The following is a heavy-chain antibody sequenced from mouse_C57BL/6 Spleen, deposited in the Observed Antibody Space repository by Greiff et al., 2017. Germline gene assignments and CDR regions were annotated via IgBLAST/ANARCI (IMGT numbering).Heavy chain of an antibody. CDR3: ARDYYGSSSG. V-gene: IGHV1-55*01. CDR2: IYPGSGST. Sequence: VQLQQPGAELVKPGASVKMSCKASGYTFTSYWITWVKPRPGQGLEWIGDIYPGSGSTNYNEKFKSKATLTVDTSSSTAYMQLSSLTSEDSAVYYCARDYYGSSSGWGQGTTLTVSS. D-gene: IGHD1-1*01. CDR1: GYTFTSYW. J-gene: IGHJ2*01.